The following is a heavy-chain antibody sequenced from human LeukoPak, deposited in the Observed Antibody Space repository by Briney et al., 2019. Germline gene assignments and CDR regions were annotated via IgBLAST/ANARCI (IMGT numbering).Heavy chain of an antibody. D-gene: IGHD6-25*01. Sequence: PSETLSLTCTVSGGSITNNYWAWIRQPPGKGLEWIGYTHDSGNSNYNPSLRSRVTISIDTSKNQFSLKLTSVTAADTAVYYCARAGGVKTAALDLDYWGQGTLVTVSS. CDR1: GGSITNNY. CDR2: THDSGNS. J-gene: IGHJ4*02. V-gene: IGHV4-59*13. CDR3: ARAGGVKTAALDLDY.